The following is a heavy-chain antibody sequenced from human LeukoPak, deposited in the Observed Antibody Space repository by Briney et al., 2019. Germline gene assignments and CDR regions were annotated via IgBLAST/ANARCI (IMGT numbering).Heavy chain of an antibody. CDR2: IYYTGNT. CDR3: AKSGGYGLIDY. V-gene: IGHV4-39*01. J-gene: IGHJ4*02. Sequence: SETLSLTCAVSGASISGSGYYLGWIRQPPGKGLELIGNIYYTGNTYYNASLQSRVTISIDTSKNQFSLRLNSVTAADTAMYYCAKSGGYGLIDYWGQGTLVTVSS. D-gene: IGHD1-26*01. CDR1: GASISGSGYY.